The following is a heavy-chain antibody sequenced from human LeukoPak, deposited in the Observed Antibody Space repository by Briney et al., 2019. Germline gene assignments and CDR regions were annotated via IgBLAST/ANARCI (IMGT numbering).Heavy chain of an antibody. CDR2: IKQDGSEK. CDR1: GFTFGSYW. CDR3: ARVLWIQLWFFDY. V-gene: IGHV3-7*03. Sequence: PGGSLRLSCAASGFTFGSYWMSWVRQAPGKGLEWVANIKQDGSEKYYVDSVKGRFTISRDNAKNSLYLQMNSLRAEDTAVYYCARVLWIQLWFFDYWGQGTLVTVSS. J-gene: IGHJ4*02. D-gene: IGHD5-18*01.